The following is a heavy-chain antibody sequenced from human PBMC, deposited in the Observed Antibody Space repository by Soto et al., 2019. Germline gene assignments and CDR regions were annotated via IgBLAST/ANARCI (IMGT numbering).Heavy chain of an antibody. CDR1: GYSFTSYW. V-gene: IGHV5-10-1*01. CDR2: IDPSDSYT. J-gene: IGHJ5*02. Sequence: GESLKISCKGSGYSFTSYWISWVRQMPGKGLEWMGRIDPSDSYTNYSPSFQGHVTISADKSISTAYLQWSSLKASDTAMYYCARQAHYDSSGYYYDRFDPWGQGTLVTVSS. D-gene: IGHD3-22*01. CDR3: ARQAHYDSSGYYYDRFDP.